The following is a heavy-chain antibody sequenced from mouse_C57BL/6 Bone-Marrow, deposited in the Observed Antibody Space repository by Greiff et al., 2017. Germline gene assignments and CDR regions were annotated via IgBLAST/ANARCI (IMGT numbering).Heavy chain of an antibody. CDR2: IWRGGST. CDR1: GFSFTSYG. CDR3: AKEVTGPYYYAKDY. J-gene: IGHJ4*01. V-gene: IGHV2-5*01. D-gene: IGHD4-1*01. Sequence: VMLVESGPGLVQPSQSLSITCTVSGFSFTSYGVHWVRQSPGKGLEWLGVIWRGGSTDYNAAFMSRLSITKDNSKSQVFFKMNSLQADDTAIYYCAKEVTGPYYYAKDYWGQGTSVTVSS.